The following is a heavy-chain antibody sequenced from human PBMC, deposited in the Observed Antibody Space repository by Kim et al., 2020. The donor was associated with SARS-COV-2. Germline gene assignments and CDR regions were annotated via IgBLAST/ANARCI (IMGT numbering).Heavy chain of an antibody. Sequence: SETLSLTCNVSGASINSGGYYWTWIRQHPGKGLEWIGFISYTGHTSYKPSLQSRVAVSMDTSKNQFSLSLNSPTAADTAVYYCAAGGNTHGYYYYGMDVWGQGTTVTVSS. V-gene: IGHV4-31*03. J-gene: IGHJ6*02. CDR3: AAGGNTHGYYYYGMDV. D-gene: IGHD5-18*01. CDR2: ISYTGHT. CDR1: GASINSGGYY.